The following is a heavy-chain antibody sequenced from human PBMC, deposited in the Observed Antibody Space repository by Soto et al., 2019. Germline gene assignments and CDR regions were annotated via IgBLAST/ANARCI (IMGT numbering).Heavy chain of an antibody. CDR3: ARMGWAVTTAITYDY. J-gene: IGHJ4*02. D-gene: IGHD4-17*01. Sequence: PSETLSLTCAVYGGSFSGYYWSWIRQPPGKGLEWIGEINHSGSTNYNPSLKSRVTISVDTSKNQFSLKLSSVTAADTAVYYCARMGWAVTTAITYDYWGQGTLVTVS. CDR2: INHSGST. V-gene: IGHV4-34*01. CDR1: GGSFSGYY.